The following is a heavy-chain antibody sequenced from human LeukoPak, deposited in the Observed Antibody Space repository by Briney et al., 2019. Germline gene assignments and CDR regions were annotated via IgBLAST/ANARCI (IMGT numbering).Heavy chain of an antibody. CDR1: GFTFCTYA. CDR2: ISSHGGST. Sequence: GGSLRLSCAASGFTFCTYAMHWVRQAPGKGLQYVSAISSHGGSTYYANSVKGRFTISRDNSENTLYLQMGSLRAEDMAVYYCARDYSNHGYLDYWGQGTLVTVSS. J-gene: IGHJ4*02. V-gene: IGHV3-64*01. CDR3: ARDYSNHGYLDY. D-gene: IGHD4-11*01.